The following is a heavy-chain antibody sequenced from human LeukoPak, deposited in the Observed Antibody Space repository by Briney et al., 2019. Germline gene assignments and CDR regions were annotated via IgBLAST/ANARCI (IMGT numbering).Heavy chain of an antibody. CDR2: MYYSGST. D-gene: IGHD1-26*01. CDR3: VRQGGSPDWFDP. J-gene: IGHJ5*02. V-gene: IGHV4-39*01. CDR1: GCSISSSSYY. Sequence: PSETLALTCTVSGCSISSSSYYWGWIRQPPGKGLEWIGNMYYSGSTYYNPSLKSRVSISIDTSKNQFSLKLTSVTAADTAVYYCVRQGGSPDWFDPWGQGTQVTVSS.